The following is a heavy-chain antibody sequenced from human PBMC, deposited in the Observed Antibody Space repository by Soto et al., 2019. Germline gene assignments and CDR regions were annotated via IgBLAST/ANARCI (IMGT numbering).Heavy chain of an antibody. Sequence: QPGGSLRLSCAASGFTFSSYAMSWVRQAPGKGLEWVSAISGSGGSTYYADSVKGRFTISRDNSKNTLYLQMNSLRAEDTAVYYCARHKYPGYSSSWYLGQFDPWGQGTLVTVSS. J-gene: IGHJ5*02. CDR3: ARHKYPGYSSSWYLGQFDP. CDR2: ISGSGGST. D-gene: IGHD6-13*01. V-gene: IGHV3-23*01. CDR1: GFTFSSYA.